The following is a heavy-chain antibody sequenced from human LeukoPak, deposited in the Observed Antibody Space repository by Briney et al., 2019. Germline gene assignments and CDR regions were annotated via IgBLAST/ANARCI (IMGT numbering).Heavy chain of an antibody. CDR1: GGSISSYY. Sequence: SETLSLTCTVSGGSISSYYWSWIRQPPGKGLEWIGYIYYSGSTNYNPSLKSRVTISVDTSKNQFSLKLSSVTAADTAVYYCARDRVGRWPDAFDIWGQGTMVTVSS. D-gene: IGHD5-24*01. CDR2: IYYSGST. J-gene: IGHJ3*02. CDR3: ARDRVGRWPDAFDI. V-gene: IGHV4-59*01.